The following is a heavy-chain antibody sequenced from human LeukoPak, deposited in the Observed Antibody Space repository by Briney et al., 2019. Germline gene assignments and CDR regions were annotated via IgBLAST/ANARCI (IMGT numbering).Heavy chain of an antibody. V-gene: IGHV3-23*01. Sequence: GGSLRLSCAASGFTFSSYGMHWVRQAPGKGLEWVSAISGSGGSTYYADSVKGRFTISRDNSKNTLYLQMNSLRAEDTAVYYCAKVEDTAMAQYYFDYWGRGTLVTVSS. CDR2: ISGSGGST. CDR3: AKVEDTAMAQYYFDY. CDR1: GFTFSSYG. J-gene: IGHJ4*02. D-gene: IGHD5-18*01.